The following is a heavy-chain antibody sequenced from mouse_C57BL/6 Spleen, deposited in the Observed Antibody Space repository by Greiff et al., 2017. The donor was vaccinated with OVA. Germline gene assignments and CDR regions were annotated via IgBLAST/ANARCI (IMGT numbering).Heavy chain of an antibody. Sequence: VQLQQPGAELVRPGSSVKLSCKASGYTFTSYWMDWVKQRPGQGLEWIGNIYPSDSETHYNQKFKDKATLTVDKSSSTAYMRLSSLTSEDSAVYYCARGGYYGSSLAWFAYWGQGTLVTVSA. J-gene: IGHJ3*01. V-gene: IGHV1-61*01. D-gene: IGHD1-1*01. CDR1: GYTFTSYW. CDR2: IYPSDSET. CDR3: ARGGYYGSSLAWFAY.